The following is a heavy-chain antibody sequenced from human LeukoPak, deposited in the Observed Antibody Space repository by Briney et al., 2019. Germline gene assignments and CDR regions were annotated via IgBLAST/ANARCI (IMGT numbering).Heavy chain of an antibody. V-gene: IGHV3-23*01. CDR3: AKDGAYYYDRSGYYYYFDY. CDR1: GFTFSTYA. CDR2: ISGSGGST. Sequence: GGSLRLSCAASGFTFSTYAMSWVRQAPGKGLEWVSGISGSGGSTFYADSAKVRFTISRDNSKNTLYLQMNSLRVEDTAVYYCAKDGAYYYDRSGYYYYFDYWGQGTLATVTS. D-gene: IGHD3-22*01. J-gene: IGHJ4*02.